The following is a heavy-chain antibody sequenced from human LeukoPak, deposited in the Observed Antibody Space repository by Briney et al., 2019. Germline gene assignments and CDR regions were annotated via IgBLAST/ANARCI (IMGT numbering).Heavy chain of an antibody. D-gene: IGHD1-26*01. CDR1: GGSISSSSYY. J-gene: IGHJ3*02. CDR3: AREGRGVGATRAFDI. CDR2: IYYSGST. V-gene: IGHV4-39*02. Sequence: PSETLSLTCTVSGGSISSSSYYWGWIRQPPGKGLEWIGSIYYSGSTYYNPSLKSRVTISVDTSKNQFSLKLSSVTAADTAVYYGAREGRGVGATRAFDIWGQGTMVTVSS.